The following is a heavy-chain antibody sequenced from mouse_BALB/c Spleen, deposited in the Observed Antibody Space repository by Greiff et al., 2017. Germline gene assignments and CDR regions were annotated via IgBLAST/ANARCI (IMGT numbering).Heavy chain of an antibody. J-gene: IGHJ1*01. V-gene: IGHV14-1*02. CDR2: IDPENGNT. CDR3: ARGGLPHWYFDV. Sequence: VQLQQSGAELVRPGALVKLSCKASGFNIKDYYMHWVKQRPEQGLEWIGWIDPENGNTIYDPKFQGKASITADTSSNTAYLQLSGLTSEDTAVYYCARGGLPHWYFDVWGAGTTVTVSS. D-gene: IGHD2-2*01. CDR1: GFNIKDYY.